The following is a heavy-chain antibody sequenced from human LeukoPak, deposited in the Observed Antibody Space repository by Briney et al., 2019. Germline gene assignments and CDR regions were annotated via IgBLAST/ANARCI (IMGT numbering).Heavy chain of an antibody. CDR1: GFTFSSYW. CDR2: IKQDGSEK. J-gene: IGHJ3*02. Sequence: GGSLRLSCAASGFTFSSYWMSWVRQAPGKGLEWVANIKQDGSEKYYVDSVKGRFTISRDNAKNSLYLQMNSLRAEDTAVYYCASSFFGVVIPSYDAFDIWGQGTMVTVSS. CDR3: ASSFFGVVIPSYDAFDI. D-gene: IGHD3-3*01. V-gene: IGHV3-7*01.